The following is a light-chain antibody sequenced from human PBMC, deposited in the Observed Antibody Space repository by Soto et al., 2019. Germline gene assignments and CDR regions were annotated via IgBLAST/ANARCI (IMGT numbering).Light chain of an antibody. CDR3: SSYTTSSTSVV. J-gene: IGLJ2*01. CDR2: DIS. CDR1: SSDVGDYNY. V-gene: IGLV2-14*01. Sequence: QSALTQPASVSGSPGQSITISCTGTSSDVGDYNYVSWYQQHPGKAPKLMIYDISNRPSGVSNRFSGSKSGNTASLTISGLQAEYEADYYCSSYTTSSTSVVFGGGTQLTVL.